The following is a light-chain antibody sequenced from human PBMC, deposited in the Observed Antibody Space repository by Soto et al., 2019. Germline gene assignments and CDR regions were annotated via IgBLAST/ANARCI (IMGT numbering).Light chain of an antibody. CDR1: QSVNSRF. CDR2: GAS. J-gene: IGKJ2*01. V-gene: IGKV3-20*01. CDR3: QQSGSSPPMYT. Sequence: EIVLTQSPGTLSLSPGERATLSCRASQSVNSRFLAWYQQKPGQAPRLLMDGASTRATGIPDRFSGSGSGADCTLTISRLEPEDFAVYYWQQSGSSPPMYTFGQGTKLEIK.